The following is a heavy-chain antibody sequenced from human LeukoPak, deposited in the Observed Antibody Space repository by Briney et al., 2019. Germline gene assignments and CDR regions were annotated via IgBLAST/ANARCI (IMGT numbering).Heavy chain of an antibody. CDR3: ARDRREVHNIATRTVIDY. Sequence: GGSLRLSCVVSGFTVSNNYMSWVRQAPRKGLEWVSLIYSGGSTYYADSVKGRFTISRDNSKNTVYLQMNSLRAEDTAMYYCARDRREVHNIATRTVIDYWGQGTLVTVSS. CDR1: GFTVSNNY. CDR2: IYSGGST. V-gene: IGHV3-53*01. J-gene: IGHJ4*02. D-gene: IGHD6-6*01.